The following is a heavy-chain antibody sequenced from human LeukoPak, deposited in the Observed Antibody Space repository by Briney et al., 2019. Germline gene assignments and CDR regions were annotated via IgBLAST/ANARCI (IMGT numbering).Heavy chain of an antibody. CDR1: GGSFSDYY. CDR3: ARRIGYSSGWYLGY. D-gene: IGHD6-19*01. Sequence: PSETLSLTCAVYGGSFSDYYWSWIRQPPGKGLEWIGEINHSGSTNYNPSLKRRVTISVDTSKNQFSLKLSSVTAADTAVYYCARRIGYSSGWYLGYWGQGTLVTVSS. J-gene: IGHJ4*02. V-gene: IGHV4-34*01. CDR2: INHSGST.